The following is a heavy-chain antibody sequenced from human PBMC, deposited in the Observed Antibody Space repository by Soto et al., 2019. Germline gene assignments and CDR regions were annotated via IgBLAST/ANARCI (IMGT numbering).Heavy chain of an antibody. CDR2: ISYDGSNK. J-gene: IGHJ4*02. D-gene: IGHD6-19*01. V-gene: IGHV3-30-3*01. Sequence: GGSLRLSCAASGFTFSSYAMHWVRQAPGKGLEWVAVISYDGSNKYYADSVKGRFTISRDNSKNTLYLQMNSLRAEDTAVYYCARDRLVVAVAGILSYWGQGTLVTVSS. CDR3: ARDRLVVAVAGILSY. CDR1: GFTFSSYA.